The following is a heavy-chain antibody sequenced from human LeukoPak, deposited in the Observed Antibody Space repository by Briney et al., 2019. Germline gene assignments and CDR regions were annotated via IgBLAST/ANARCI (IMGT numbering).Heavy chain of an antibody. V-gene: IGHV4-30-4*01. J-gene: IGHJ4*02. CDR2: IYYSGST. CDR1: GGSISSGDYY. D-gene: IGHD2-15*01. Sequence: SQTLSLTCTVSGGSISSGDYYWRWLRQPPGKGLEWIGYIYYSGSTYYNPSLKSRVTISVDTSKNQFSLKLSSVTAADTAVYYCARVGCSGGSCYPYYWGQGTLVTVSS. CDR3: ARVGCSGGSCYPYY.